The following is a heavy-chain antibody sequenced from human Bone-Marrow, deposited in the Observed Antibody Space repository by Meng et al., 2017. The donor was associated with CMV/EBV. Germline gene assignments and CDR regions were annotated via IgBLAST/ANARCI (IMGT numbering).Heavy chain of an antibody. CDR1: GFTLTDYY. V-gene: IGHV3-11*01. Sequence: SGFTLTDYYMNGVRQAPGKGPEWIAFISSSGNIIYHADSVKGRFTISRDDAKNSLYLQMNSLRAEDTALYYCARGEQWLVAYYFDYWGQGALVTVSS. CDR3: ARGEQWLVAYYFDY. D-gene: IGHD6-19*01. CDR2: ISSSGNII. J-gene: IGHJ4*02.